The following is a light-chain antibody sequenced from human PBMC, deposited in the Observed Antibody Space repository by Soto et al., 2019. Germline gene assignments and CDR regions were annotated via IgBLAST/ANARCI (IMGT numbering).Light chain of an antibody. V-gene: IGKV3-20*01. J-gene: IGKJ1*01. CDR2: GAS. Sequence: ETVLTQSPGTRSLSPGERATLSCRASQSVSSSYLAWYQQKPGQAPRLLIYGASSRATGIPDRFSGSGSGTDFTLTISRLEPEDFSVYYCQQYVRSPPAWTFGKGTKVEI. CDR1: QSVSSSY. CDR3: QQYVRSPPAWT.